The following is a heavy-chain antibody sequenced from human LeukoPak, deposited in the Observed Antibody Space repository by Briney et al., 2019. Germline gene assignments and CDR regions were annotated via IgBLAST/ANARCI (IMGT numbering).Heavy chain of an antibody. CDR3: ASGDSSGYYSVVGPNWFDP. J-gene: IGHJ5*02. V-gene: IGHV1-18*01. CDR2: ISAYNGNT. D-gene: IGHD3-22*01. Sequence: ASVKVSCKASGYTFTSYGISWVRQAPGQGLEWMGWISAYNGNTNYAQKLQGRVTMTTDTSTSTAYMELSSLRSEDTAVYYCASGDSSGYYSVVGPNWFDPWGQGTLVTVSS. CDR1: GYTFTSYG.